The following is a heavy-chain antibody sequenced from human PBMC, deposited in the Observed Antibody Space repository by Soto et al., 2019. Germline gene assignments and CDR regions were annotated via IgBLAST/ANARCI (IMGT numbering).Heavy chain of an antibody. D-gene: IGHD5-12*01. CDR3: AKGARDVDS. CDR2: ISSSGST. V-gene: IGHV3-23*01. Sequence: EVQLLESGGGLVQPGGSLRLSCAASGFTFSRQTMSWVRQAPGKGLEWVSVISSSGSTSYTDSVEGRFTISKDSSKNTLYLQLNSLTVDDTAVYYCAKGARDVDSWGQGTLVTVSS. CDR1: GFTFSRQT. J-gene: IGHJ4*02.